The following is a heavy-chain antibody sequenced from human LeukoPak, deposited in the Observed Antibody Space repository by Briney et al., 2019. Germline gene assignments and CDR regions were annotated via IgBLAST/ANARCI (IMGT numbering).Heavy chain of an antibody. CDR3: ARRGGLTGAQGYYYYMDV. Sequence: SETLSLTCTVSGGSISSGSYYWSWIRQPAGKGLEWIGRIYTSGSTNYNPSLKSRVTISVDTSKNQFSLKLSSVTAADTAVYYCARRGGLTGAQGYYYYMDVWGKGTTVTVSS. J-gene: IGHJ6*03. CDR1: GGSISSGSYY. CDR2: IYTSGST. D-gene: IGHD7-27*01. V-gene: IGHV4-61*02.